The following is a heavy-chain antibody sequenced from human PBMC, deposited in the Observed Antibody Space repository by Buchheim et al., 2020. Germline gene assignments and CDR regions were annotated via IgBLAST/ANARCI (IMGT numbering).Heavy chain of an antibody. CDR1: GFTFSDYY. Sequence: QVQLVESGGGLVNPGGSLRLSCAASGFTFSDYYMNWIRQAPGKGLEWVSYISNSGSTFYHADSVKGRFSVSRDNAKHSVYLEMNSLRAEDTAVYYCARDKLEGEMGTFGGDYWGQGIL. V-gene: IGHV3-11*01. CDR2: ISNSGSTF. J-gene: IGHJ4*02. D-gene: IGHD5-24*01. CDR3: ARDKLEGEMGTFGGDY.